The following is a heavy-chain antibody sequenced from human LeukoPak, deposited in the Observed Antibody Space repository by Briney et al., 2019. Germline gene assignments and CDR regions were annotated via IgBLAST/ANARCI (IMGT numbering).Heavy chain of an antibody. CDR3: ARDKDWAFDY. J-gene: IGHJ4*02. CDR2: ISPSSEII. Sequence: TGGSLRLSCTAAGFTFSTYSMNWVRQAPGKGLECVSHISPSSEIISYADSVKGRFTISRDNAKNSLYLQMNSLRAEDMAVYYCARDKDWAFDYWGQGTLVPVSS. D-gene: IGHD3-9*01. CDR1: GFTFSTYS. V-gene: IGHV3-48*01.